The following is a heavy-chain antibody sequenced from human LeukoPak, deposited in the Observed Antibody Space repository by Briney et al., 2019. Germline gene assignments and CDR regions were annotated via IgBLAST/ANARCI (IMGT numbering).Heavy chain of an antibody. V-gene: IGHV4-34*01. CDR1: GGSLSGYY. CDR3: ARQNRGGRGAFDI. D-gene: IGHD1-14*01. CDR2: INHSGGT. J-gene: IGHJ3*02. Sequence: PSETLSLTCAVYGGSLSGYYWSWIRQSPGKGLEWIGEINHSGGTNYNPSLKSRVTISVDTSKNQFSLKLSSVTAADTAVYYCARQNRGGRGAFDIWGQGTMVTVSS.